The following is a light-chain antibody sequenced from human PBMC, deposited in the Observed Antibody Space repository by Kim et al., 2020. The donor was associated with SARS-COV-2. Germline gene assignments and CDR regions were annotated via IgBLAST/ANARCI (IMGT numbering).Light chain of an antibody. CDR1: NIGSKS. V-gene: IGLV3-21*01. CDR3: PVWDSTIDQRV. Sequence: SYELTQPPSVSVAPGKTASITCGGNNIGSKSVHWYQQKPGQAPVLVIYYDNDRPSGIPERFSGSNSGNTATLTISRVEAGDEADYYCPVWDSTIDQRVFG. CDR2: YDN. J-gene: IGLJ3*02.